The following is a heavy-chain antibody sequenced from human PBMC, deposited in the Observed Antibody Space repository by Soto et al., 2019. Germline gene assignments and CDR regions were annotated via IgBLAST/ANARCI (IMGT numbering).Heavy chain of an antibody. CDR2: IGPESGAT. Sequence: ALVKGFCKASGCTFTGHYIHWVRQAPEQGPEWMGEIGPESGATRYAQKLQGRVTMTRDTSITTVYMELKNLSPDDTAVYYCGRGRSGQIVVFYWGQGTPVTVSS. J-gene: IGHJ4*02. CDR1: GCTFTGHY. CDR3: GRGRSGQIVVFY. V-gene: IGHV1-2*02. D-gene: IGHD1-26*01.